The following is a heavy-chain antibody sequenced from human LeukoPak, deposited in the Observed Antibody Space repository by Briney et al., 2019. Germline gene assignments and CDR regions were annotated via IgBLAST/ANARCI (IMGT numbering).Heavy chain of an antibody. CDR3: ATSGGFNSPRHY. J-gene: IGHJ4*02. Sequence: SETLSLTCSVSGDSINRYFWAWIRQPPGKGLEWIGYVCYNGTTNYNPSLRNRVAISIDTSKNQFSLKLNSATAADTAVYYCATSGGFNSPRHYWGQGTLVIVSS. CDR2: VCYNGTT. V-gene: IGHV4-59*01. CDR1: GDSINRYF. D-gene: IGHD3-16*01.